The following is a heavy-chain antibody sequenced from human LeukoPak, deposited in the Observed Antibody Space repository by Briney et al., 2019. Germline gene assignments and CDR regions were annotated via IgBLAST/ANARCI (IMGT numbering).Heavy chain of an antibody. J-gene: IGHJ3*01. CDR2: IDKDGGET. Sequence: GRTLRLSSAASGVSSSVYRMTWVRRTPGKGLGWVGNIDKDGGETDSVDSGKGRLTISRDNAKNSLCLQMPRLRADGPAVSYCARHHRSSRGWGAFDVWGQGTVDTVSS. CDR1: GVSSSVYR. D-gene: IGHD3-16*01. V-gene: IGHV3-7*01. CDR3: ARHHRSSRGWGAFDV.